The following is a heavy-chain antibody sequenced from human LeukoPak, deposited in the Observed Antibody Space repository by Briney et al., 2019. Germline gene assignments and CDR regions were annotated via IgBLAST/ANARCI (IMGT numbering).Heavy chain of an antibody. CDR1: GFTFSSYG. CDR2: IQHDGNVK. D-gene: IGHD2-15*01. CDR3: GNQCSGGTCPEH. J-gene: IGHJ1*01. Sequence: PGGSLRLSCAASGFTFSSYGMHWVRQAPGKGLEWVGNIQHDGNVKHYVDSVGGRFTISRDNAKNSVYLQMNSLRAEDSAVYFCGNQCSGGTCPEHWGQGTQVTVSS. V-gene: IGHV3-7*01.